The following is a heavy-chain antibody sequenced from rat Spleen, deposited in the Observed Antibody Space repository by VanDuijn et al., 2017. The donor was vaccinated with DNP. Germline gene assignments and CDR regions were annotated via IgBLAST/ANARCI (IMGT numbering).Heavy chain of an antibody. CDR1: GFTFSDYY. D-gene: IGHD1-5*01. CDR2: ISTGGGNT. Sequence: EVQLVESGGGLVQPGRSLKLSCAASGFTFSDYYMAWVRQVPTKGLEWVASISTGGGNTYYRDSVRGRFTISRDNAENTVYLQMNSLRSEDTATYYCARWYNYFDYWGQGVMVTVSS. CDR3: ARWYNYFDY. V-gene: IGHV5-25*01. J-gene: IGHJ2*01.